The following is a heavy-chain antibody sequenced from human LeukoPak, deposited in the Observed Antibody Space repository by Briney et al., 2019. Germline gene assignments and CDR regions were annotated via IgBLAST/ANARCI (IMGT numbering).Heavy chain of an antibody. D-gene: IGHD6-13*01. CDR3: ARSPWSAAGSDY. Sequence: GGSLRLSCAASGFTFSSYAMSWVRQAPGKGLVWVSRINPDGSSTSYADSVKGRFTISRDNAKNTLYLQMNSLRVEDTALYYCARSPWSAAGSDYWGQGTLVTVSS. J-gene: IGHJ4*02. V-gene: IGHV3-74*01. CDR1: GFTFSSYA. CDR2: INPDGSST.